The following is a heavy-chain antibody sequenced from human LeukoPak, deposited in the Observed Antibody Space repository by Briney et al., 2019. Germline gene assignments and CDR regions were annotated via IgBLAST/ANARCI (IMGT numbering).Heavy chain of an antibody. J-gene: IGHJ4*02. V-gene: IGHV3-49*03. CDR3: IRAPRESRSRIPMYFDY. D-gene: IGHD3-22*01. CDR1: GFTFGDYA. CDR2: IRREVYGGTT. Sequence: GGSLRLSCIGSGFTFGDYAVTWFRQAPGKGLEWVGFIRREVYGGTTEYAASVKGRFIISRDDSKSIAYLQMNSLKTEDTAIYYCIRAPRESRSRIPMYFDYWGQGTLVTVSS.